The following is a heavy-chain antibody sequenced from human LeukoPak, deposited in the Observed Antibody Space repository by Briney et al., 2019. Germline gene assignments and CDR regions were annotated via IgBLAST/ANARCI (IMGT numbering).Heavy chain of an antibody. CDR1: GFTFSRFA. Sequence: PGGSLRLSCATSGFTFSRFAMNWVRQAPGKGLEWVSYISSSGSTIYYADSVEGRFTISRDNAKNSLYLQMNSLRAEDTAVYYCAELGITMIGGVWGKGTTVTISS. J-gene: IGHJ6*04. CDR2: ISSSGSTI. D-gene: IGHD3-10*02. CDR3: AELGITMIGGV. V-gene: IGHV3-48*03.